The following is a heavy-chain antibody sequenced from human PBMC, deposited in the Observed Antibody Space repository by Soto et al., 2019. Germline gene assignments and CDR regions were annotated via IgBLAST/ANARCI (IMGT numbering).Heavy chain of an antibody. D-gene: IGHD3-16*02. Sequence: PSETLSLTCTVSGGSISSSSYYWGWIRQPPGKGLEWIGSIYYSGSTYYNPSLKSRVTISVDTSKNQFSLKLSSVTAADTAVYYCARRSYRMYNWFDPWGQGTLVTVSS. CDR3: ARRSYRMYNWFDP. CDR1: GGSISSSSYY. CDR2: IYYSGST. J-gene: IGHJ5*02. V-gene: IGHV4-39*01.